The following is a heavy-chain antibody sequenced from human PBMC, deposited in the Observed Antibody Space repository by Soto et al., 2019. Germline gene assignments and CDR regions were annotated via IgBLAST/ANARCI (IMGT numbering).Heavy chain of an antibody. CDR1: GYSFTDYH. CDR3: ARGHSTDCSNGVCSFFYNHEMDV. D-gene: IGHD2-8*01. J-gene: IGHJ6*02. Sequence: ASVKVSCKASGYSFTDYHIHWVRRAPGQGLEWLGRINPRSGGTSTAQKFQGWVTMTRDRSISTVYMELTRLRSDDTAVYFCARGHSTDCSNGVCSFFYNHEMDVWGQGTTVTVSS. V-gene: IGHV1-2*04. CDR2: INPRSGGT.